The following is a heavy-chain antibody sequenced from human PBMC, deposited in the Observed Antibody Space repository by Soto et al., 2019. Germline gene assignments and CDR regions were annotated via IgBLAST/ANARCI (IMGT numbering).Heavy chain of an antibody. CDR1: GLTFGSFW. J-gene: IGHJ5*02. V-gene: IGHV3-7*01. CDR2: INQDGSNK. CDR3: ARGQDFWSVQNWFDP. Sequence: PGGSLRLSCAASGLTFGSFWMSWVRQAPGKGPEWVASINQDGSNKYYADSVKGRFTISRDNSKNTLYLQMNSLRAEDTAVYYCARGQDFWSVQNWFDPWGQGALVTVSS. D-gene: IGHD3-3*01.